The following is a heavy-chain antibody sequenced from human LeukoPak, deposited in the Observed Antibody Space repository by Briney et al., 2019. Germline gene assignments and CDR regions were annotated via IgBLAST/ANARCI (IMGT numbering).Heavy chain of an antibody. CDR2: IYYSGST. CDR3: ARGQGYCSGGSCYRSGRIDY. CDR1: GGSISSYY. V-gene: IGHV4-59*12. D-gene: IGHD2-15*01. Sequence: KSSETLSLTCTVSGGSISSYYWSWIRQPPGKGLEWIGYIYYSGSTNYNPSLKSRVTISVDTSKNQFSLKLSSVTAADTAVYYCARGQGYCSGGSCYRSGRIDYWGQGTLVTVSS. J-gene: IGHJ4*02.